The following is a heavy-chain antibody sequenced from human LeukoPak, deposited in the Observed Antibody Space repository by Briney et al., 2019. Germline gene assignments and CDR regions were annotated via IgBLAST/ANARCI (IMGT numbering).Heavy chain of an antibody. J-gene: IGHJ6*04. CDR1: GFTFSSYE. CDR2: ISSSGSTI. V-gene: IGHV3-48*03. Sequence: GSPRLSFAAPGFTFSSYEKKWGRPAPREGLGWVSYISSSGSTIYYADSVKGRFTISRDNAKNSLYLQMNSLRAGDTAVYYCAELGITMIGGVWGKGTTVTISS. D-gene: IGHD3-10*02. CDR3: AELGITMIGGV.